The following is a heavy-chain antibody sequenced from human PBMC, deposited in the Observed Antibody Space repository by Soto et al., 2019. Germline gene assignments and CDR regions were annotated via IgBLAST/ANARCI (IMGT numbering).Heavy chain of an antibody. CDR2: IKQDGSEK. J-gene: IGHJ4*02. CDR3: ARTHDYDDYLDSYYFDY. V-gene: IGHV3-7*01. D-gene: IGHD4-17*01. Sequence: EVQLVESGGGLVQPGGSLRLSCAASGFTFSSYWMSWVRQAPGKGLEWVANIKQDGSEKYYVDSVKGRFTISRDNAKNSLYLQMNSLRAEDTAVYYCARTHDYDDYLDSYYFDYGGQGTLVTVSS. CDR1: GFTFSSYW.